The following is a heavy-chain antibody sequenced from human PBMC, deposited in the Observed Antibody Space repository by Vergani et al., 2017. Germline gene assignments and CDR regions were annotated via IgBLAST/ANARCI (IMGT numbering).Heavy chain of an antibody. J-gene: IGHJ6*02. Sequence: QVQVVQSGAEVKKSGASVKVSCKTSGYTFSNYYMHWVRQAPGQGLEWMGWINPNSGGTNYAQKFQGRVTMTRDTSISTAYMELSRLRSDDTAVYYCARDLWELTDHDYYYYGMDVWGQGTTVTVSS. CDR1: GYTFSNYY. CDR2: INPNSGGT. D-gene: IGHD1-26*01. CDR3: ARDLWELTDHDYYYYGMDV. V-gene: IGHV1-2*02.